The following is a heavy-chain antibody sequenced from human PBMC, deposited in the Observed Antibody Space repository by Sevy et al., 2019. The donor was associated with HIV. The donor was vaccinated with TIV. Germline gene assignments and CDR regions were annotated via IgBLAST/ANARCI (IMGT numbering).Heavy chain of an antibody. Sequence: ASVKVSCKASGYSFTGYYMHWVRQAPGQGLEWMGRINPISGATDDSQKFQGRVTMTRDTSISTAYMEGSRLRSDDTAVYYCVRAPTDFWTGGMDVWGLGTTVTVSS. CDR3: VRAPTDFWTGGMDV. V-gene: IGHV1-2*06. J-gene: IGHJ6*02. CDR1: GYSFTGYY. D-gene: IGHD3-3*01. CDR2: INPISGAT.